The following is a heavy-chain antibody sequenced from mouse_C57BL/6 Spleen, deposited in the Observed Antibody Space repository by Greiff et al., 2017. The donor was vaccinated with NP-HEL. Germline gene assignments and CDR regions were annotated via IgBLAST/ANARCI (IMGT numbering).Heavy chain of an antibody. CDR2: IDPNSGGT. CDR1: GYTFTSYW. V-gene: IGHV1-72*01. Sequence: QVQLQQPGAELVKPGASVKLSCKASGYTFTSYWMHWVKQRPGRGLEWIGRIDPNSGGTKYNEKFKSKATLTVDKPSSTAYMQLSSLTSEDPAVYYCARGGWDGYYEWYFDVWGTGTTVTVSS. J-gene: IGHJ1*03. CDR3: ARGGWDGYYEWYFDV. D-gene: IGHD2-3*01.